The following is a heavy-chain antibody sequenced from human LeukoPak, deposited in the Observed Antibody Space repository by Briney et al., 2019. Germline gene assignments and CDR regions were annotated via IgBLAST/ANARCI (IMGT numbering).Heavy chain of an antibody. CDR1: GFTFSGYE. D-gene: IGHD1-26*01. Sequence: GGSLRLSSAASGFTFSGYEMNWVRQAPGKGLEWVSYISSSGSTIYYAGSVKGRFTISRDNAKNSLFLQMNSLRAEDTAFYYCARESLVGATTIDYWGQGTLVTVSS. V-gene: IGHV3-48*03. CDR2: ISSSGSTI. J-gene: IGHJ4*02. CDR3: ARESLVGATTIDY.